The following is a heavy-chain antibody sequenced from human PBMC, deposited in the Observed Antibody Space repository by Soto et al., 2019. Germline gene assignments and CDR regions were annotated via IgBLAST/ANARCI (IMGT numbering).Heavy chain of an antibody. CDR1: GFTFSNYW. CDR2: IDNDGSRT. Sequence: PGGSLRLSCAASGFTFSNYWMHWVRQVPGKGLVWVSRIDNDGSRTSYADSVKGRFTISRDNAQNTLYLQMNSLRAEDTSVYYCAKEGGLSGSYYISSSYYFDYWGQGTLVTVSS. V-gene: IGHV3-74*01. CDR3: AKEGGLSGSYYISSSYYFDY. D-gene: IGHD1-26*01. J-gene: IGHJ4*02.